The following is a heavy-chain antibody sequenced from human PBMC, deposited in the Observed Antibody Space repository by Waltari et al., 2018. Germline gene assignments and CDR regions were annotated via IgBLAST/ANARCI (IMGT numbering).Heavy chain of an antibody. Sequence: HLQLQESGPALVKPSETLSLTCTVSGASFSSNHHFWGWIRQPPGKGLEWITTVYYTGNTYYNPSLQSRVSISVDTSKMHFSLKLKSVTAADAAIYYCASTVPAGGSSFDYWGQGILVTVSS. CDR3: ASTVPAGGSSFDY. CDR1: GASFSSNHHF. CDR2: VYYTGNT. V-gene: IGHV4-39*07. D-gene: IGHD3-16*01. J-gene: IGHJ4*02.